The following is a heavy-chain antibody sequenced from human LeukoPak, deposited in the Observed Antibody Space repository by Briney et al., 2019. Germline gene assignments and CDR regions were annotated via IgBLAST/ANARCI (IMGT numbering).Heavy chain of an antibody. Sequence: PGGSLRLSCAASGFTFSSYAMSWVRQAPGKGLEWVSAISGSGGSTYYADSVKGWFTISRDNSKNTLYLQMNSLRAEDTAVYYCAKDSGGGVYYFDYWGQGTLVTVSS. CDR3: AKDSGGGVYYFDY. CDR1: GFTFSSYA. CDR2: ISGSGGST. V-gene: IGHV3-23*01. D-gene: IGHD2-8*02. J-gene: IGHJ4*02.